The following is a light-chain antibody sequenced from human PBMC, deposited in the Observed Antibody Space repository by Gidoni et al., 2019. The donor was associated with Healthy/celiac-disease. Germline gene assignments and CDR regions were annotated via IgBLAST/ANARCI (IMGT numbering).Light chain of an antibody. J-gene: IGKJ1*01. CDR2: LGS. CDR3: MQALQTLWT. CDR1: QSLLHSNGYNY. V-gene: IGKV2-28*01. Sequence: DIVMTQSPLSLPVTPGEPASISCRSSQSLLHSNGYNYLDWYLQKPGQSPQLLIYLGSNRASGVPDRFSGSGSGTDFTLKISRVEAEDVGVYYCMQALQTLWTFXXXNKVEIK.